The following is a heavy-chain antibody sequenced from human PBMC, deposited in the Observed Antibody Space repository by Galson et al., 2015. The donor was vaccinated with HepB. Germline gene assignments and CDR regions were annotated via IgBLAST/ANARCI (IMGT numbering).Heavy chain of an antibody. J-gene: IGHJ5*02. Sequence: QSGAEVNKPGESLKISCKGSGYNFTNYWIGWVRQMPGKGLEWMGITHPDDSDTRYNPSVQGQVTISADKSISIGYLQWNSLKASDTAMYYFTRRGLASCPAGPWGQGTLVIVSS. CDR2: THPDDSDT. D-gene: IGHD3-10*01. CDR3: TRRGLASCPAGP. V-gene: IGHV5-51*01. CDR1: GYNFTNYW.